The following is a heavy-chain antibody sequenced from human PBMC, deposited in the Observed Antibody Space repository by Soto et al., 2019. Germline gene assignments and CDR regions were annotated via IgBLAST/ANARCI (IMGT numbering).Heavy chain of an antibody. Sequence: ASVKVSCKASGYTFTSYGISWVRQAPGQGLEWMGWISAYNGNTNYAQKLQGRVTMTTDTSTGTAYMELRSLRSDDTAVYYCARDTPYYDILTGYYTGEGFDYWGQGTLVTVSS. J-gene: IGHJ4*02. CDR1: GYTFTSYG. CDR3: ARDTPYYDILTGYYTGEGFDY. V-gene: IGHV1-18*01. CDR2: ISAYNGNT. D-gene: IGHD3-9*01.